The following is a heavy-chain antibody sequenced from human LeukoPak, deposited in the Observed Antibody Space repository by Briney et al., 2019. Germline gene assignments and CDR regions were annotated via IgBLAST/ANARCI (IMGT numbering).Heavy chain of an antibody. CDR3: ASPRYSYGVPTDY. Sequence: GGSLRLSCAASGFTVSSNYMSWVRQAPGKGLEWVSAISGSGGNTYYADSVKGRFTISRDNAKNTLYLQMNSLRAEDTAVYYCASPRYSYGVPTDYWGQGTLVTVSS. CDR2: ISGSGGNT. V-gene: IGHV3-53*01. J-gene: IGHJ4*02. CDR1: GFTVSSNY. D-gene: IGHD5-24*01.